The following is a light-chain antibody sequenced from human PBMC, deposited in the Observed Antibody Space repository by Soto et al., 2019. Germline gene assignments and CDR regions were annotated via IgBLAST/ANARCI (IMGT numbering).Light chain of an antibody. V-gene: IGKV1-8*01. CDR1: QGISSF. CDR3: QQSYSTPIS. Sequence: AIRMTQSPSSLSASTRDRVTITCRASQGISSFLAWYQQKPGKAPKVLIYATSTLQSGVPSRFGGSGSGTDFTLTISSPQPEDFATYYCQQSYSTPISFGQGTRLEIK. J-gene: IGKJ5*01. CDR2: ATS.